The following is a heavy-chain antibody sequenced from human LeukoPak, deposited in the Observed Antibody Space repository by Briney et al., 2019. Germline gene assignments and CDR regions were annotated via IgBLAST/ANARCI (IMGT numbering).Heavy chain of an antibody. D-gene: IGHD2-2*01. CDR1: GGSISSYY. Sequence: SETLSLTCTVSGGSISSYYWSWIRQPAGKGLEWIGRIYTSGSTNYNPSLKSRVTMSVDTSKNQFSLKLSSVTAADTAVYYCARCRSYCSSTSCHYNWFDPWSQGTLVTVSS. J-gene: IGHJ5*02. V-gene: IGHV4-4*07. CDR2: IYTSGST. CDR3: ARCRSYCSSTSCHYNWFDP.